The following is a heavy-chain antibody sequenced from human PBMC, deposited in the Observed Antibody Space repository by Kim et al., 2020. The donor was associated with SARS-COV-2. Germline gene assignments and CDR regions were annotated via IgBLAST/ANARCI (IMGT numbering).Heavy chain of an antibody. Sequence: SETLSLTCVVYGGSFSDYYWNWIRQPPGKGLEWIGEITHSGSTNYNPSLKSRVTMSVDTSKNQFSLKLSSVTAADTAVYYCARGYYGSGLNWFAPWGQGT. V-gene: IGHV4-34*01. CDR3: ARGYYGSGLNWFAP. J-gene: IGHJ5*02. CDR1: GGSFSDYY. D-gene: IGHD3-10*01. CDR2: ITHSGST.